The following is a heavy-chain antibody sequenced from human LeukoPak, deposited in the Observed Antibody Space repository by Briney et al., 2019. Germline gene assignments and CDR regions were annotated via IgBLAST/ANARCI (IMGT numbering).Heavy chain of an antibody. CDR1: GGSISSSSYY. Sequence: SPSETLSLTCTVSGGSISSSSYYWGWIRQPPGKGLEWIGSIYYSGSTYYNPSLKSRVTISVDTSKNQFSLKLSSVTAADTAVYYCARGSRLAGVNYDAFDIWGQGTMVTVSS. CDR2: IYYSGST. J-gene: IGHJ3*02. D-gene: IGHD4/OR15-4a*01. V-gene: IGHV4-39*07. CDR3: ARGSRLAGVNYDAFDI.